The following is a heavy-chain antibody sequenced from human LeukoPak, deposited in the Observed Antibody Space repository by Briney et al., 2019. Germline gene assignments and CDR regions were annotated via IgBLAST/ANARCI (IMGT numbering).Heavy chain of an antibody. CDR3: ASGYSGYDLNY. CDR2: INPKSGDT. J-gene: IGHJ4*02. D-gene: IGHD5-12*01. Sequence: ASVKVSCKTSDFRDYYMNWVRQAPGQGPEWPGWINPKSGDTDYAQKFQGRVTMTRDTSISTAYMELSGLKPDDTAIYFCASGYSGYDLNYWGQGTQVTVSS. V-gene: IGHV1-2*02. CDR1: DFRDYY.